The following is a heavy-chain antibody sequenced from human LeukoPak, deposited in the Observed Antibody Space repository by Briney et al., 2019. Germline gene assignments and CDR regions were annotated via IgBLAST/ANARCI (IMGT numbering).Heavy chain of an antibody. Sequence: ASVKVSCKASGYAFTTYDISWVRQAPGQGLEWVGWISTYHGNTNYAQNFQGRVTMTTETPTSTASVELRSLRSDDTAVYYCARAPRPSYESSGYYLDYWGQGTLVTVSS. CDR1: GYAFTTYD. D-gene: IGHD3-22*01. CDR3: ARAPRPSYESSGYYLDY. CDR2: ISTYHGNT. J-gene: IGHJ4*02. V-gene: IGHV1-18*01.